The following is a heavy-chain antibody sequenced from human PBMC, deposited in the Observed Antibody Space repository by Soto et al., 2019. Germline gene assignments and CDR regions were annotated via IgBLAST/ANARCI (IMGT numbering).Heavy chain of an antibody. CDR1: AGSFSHYY. Sequence: ETLSLTCAVYAGSFSHYYWNWIRQSPGKGLEWIGKIKHSGSSNYNPSLRSRVSISVDMSKNQFSLRLTSVTAADTAVYFCAREIVTAGGNNYFDPWGPGTLVTVSS. CDR2: IKHSGSS. D-gene: IGHD2-21*02. CDR3: AREIVTAGGNNYFDP. J-gene: IGHJ5*02. V-gene: IGHV4-34*01.